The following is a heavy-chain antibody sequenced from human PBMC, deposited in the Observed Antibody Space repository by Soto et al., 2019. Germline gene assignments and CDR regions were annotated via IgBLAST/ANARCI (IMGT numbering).Heavy chain of an antibody. J-gene: IGHJ5*02. Sequence: EVQLLESGGGLVQPGGSLRLSCAASRFTFSTYAMSWVRQAPGKGLEWVSDISGSGGNTYYADSVKGRFTISRDNSKNTLDLHMNSLSGADAAVYFCEKSAMVRGGGWFDPWGEGTLVTVSS. CDR2: ISGSGGNT. V-gene: IGHV3-23*01. CDR3: EKSAMVRGGGWFDP. CDR1: RFTFSTYA. D-gene: IGHD3-10*01.